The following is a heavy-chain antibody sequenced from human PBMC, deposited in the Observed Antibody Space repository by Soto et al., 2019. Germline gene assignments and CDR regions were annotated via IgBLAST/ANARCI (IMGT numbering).Heavy chain of an antibody. V-gene: IGHV4-39*01. Sequence: SETLSLTCTVSGGSVSRSNCYWGWIRQPPGKGLEWIGSIYYTGGTYYNPSLKSRVTISVDTSKNQFSLKLSSMTATDTAVYYCARLGKMDTALGGYYYYAMDLWGQGTTGTVS. CDR1: GGSVSRSNCY. CDR2: IYYTGGT. CDR3: ARLGKMDTALGGYYYYAMDL. J-gene: IGHJ6*02. D-gene: IGHD5-18*01.